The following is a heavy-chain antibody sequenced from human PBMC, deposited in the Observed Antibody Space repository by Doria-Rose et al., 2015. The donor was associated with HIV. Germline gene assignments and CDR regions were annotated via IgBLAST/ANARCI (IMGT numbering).Heavy chain of an antibody. D-gene: IGHD6-13*01. V-gene: IGHV2-26*01. CDR2: IVADNER. CDR1: GVSLSTPGMG. J-gene: IGHJ4*01. CDR3: ARIKSSRWYHKYYFDF. Sequence: SGPVLVKPTETLTLTCTVSGVSLSTPGMGVSWVRQPPGNVLEWLANIVADNERSYKTSLESRLTISRGTSKSQVVLTMTDMDPVDTATYYCARIKSSRWYHKYYFDFWGQGTLVIISA.